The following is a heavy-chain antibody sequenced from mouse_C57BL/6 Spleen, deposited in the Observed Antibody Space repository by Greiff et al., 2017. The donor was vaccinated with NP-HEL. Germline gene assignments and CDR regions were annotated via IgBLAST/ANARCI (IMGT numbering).Heavy chain of an antibody. Sequence: DVKLVESGPGLVKPSQSLSLTCSVTGYSITSGYYWNWIRQFPGNKLEWMGYISYDGSNNYNPSLKNRISITRDTSKNQFFLKLNSVTTEDTATYYCARATGYFDYWGQGTTLTVSS. V-gene: IGHV3-6*01. CDR3: ARATGYFDY. CDR2: ISYDGSN. D-gene: IGHD4-1*02. J-gene: IGHJ2*01. CDR1: GYSITSGYY.